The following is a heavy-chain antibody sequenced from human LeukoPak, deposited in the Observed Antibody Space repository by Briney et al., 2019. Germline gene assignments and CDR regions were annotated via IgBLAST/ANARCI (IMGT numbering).Heavy chain of an antibody. J-gene: IGHJ4*02. V-gene: IGHV1-18*01. CDR3: ARVRDILTGYYYFDY. Sequence: ASVKVSCKASGYTFTSYGISWVRQAPGQGLEWMGWISAYNGNTNYAQKLQGRVTMTTDTSTSTAYMELRSLRSDDTAVYYCARVRDILTGYYYFDYWDQGTLVTVSS. D-gene: IGHD3-9*01. CDR2: ISAYNGNT. CDR1: GYTFTSYG.